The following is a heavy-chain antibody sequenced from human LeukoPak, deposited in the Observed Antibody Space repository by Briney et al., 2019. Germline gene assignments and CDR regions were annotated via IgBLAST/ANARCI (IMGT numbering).Heavy chain of an antibody. J-gene: IGHJ4*02. CDR1: GGSISSSTYY. Sequence: SETLSLTCTVSGGSISSSTYYWGWIRQPPGKGLEWIGSIYHSGSTYYNPSLKSRVTISVDTSKNQFSLKLSSVTAADTAVYYCARDSDDSSGYYLNGNFGYWGQGTLVTVSS. CDR2: IYHSGST. V-gene: IGHV4-39*07. CDR3: ARDSDDSSGYYLNGNFGY. D-gene: IGHD3-22*01.